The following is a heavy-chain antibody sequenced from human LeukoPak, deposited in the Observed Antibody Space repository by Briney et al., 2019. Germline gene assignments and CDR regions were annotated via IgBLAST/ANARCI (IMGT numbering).Heavy chain of an antibody. D-gene: IGHD3-16*01. Sequence: GGSLRLSCAASGFTSIAYALTWARQAPGKGLEWVSGISGGGVTTYYADSVKGRFTISRDNSKNTLYLQMNSLRADDTAIYYCARNQQLGGHSYYYYGMDVWGQGTTVTVSS. J-gene: IGHJ6*02. CDR2: ISGGGVTT. V-gene: IGHV3-23*01. CDR3: ARNQQLGGHSYYYYGMDV. CDR1: GFTSIAYA.